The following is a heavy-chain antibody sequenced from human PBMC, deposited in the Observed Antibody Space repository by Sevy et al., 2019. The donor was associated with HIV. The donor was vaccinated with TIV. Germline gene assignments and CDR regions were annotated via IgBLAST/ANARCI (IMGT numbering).Heavy chain of an antibody. CDR2: IIPIFGTA. CDR1: GGTFSSYA. CDR3: ARSLIHNDYGPTFDY. V-gene: IGHV1-69*13. J-gene: IGHJ4*02. Sequence: ASVKVSCKASGGTFSSYAISWVRQAPGQGLEWMGGIIPIFGTANYAQKFQGRVTIIADESTSTAYMELSSLRSEDTAVYYCARSLIHNDYGPTFDYWGQGTLVTVSS. D-gene: IGHD4-17*01.